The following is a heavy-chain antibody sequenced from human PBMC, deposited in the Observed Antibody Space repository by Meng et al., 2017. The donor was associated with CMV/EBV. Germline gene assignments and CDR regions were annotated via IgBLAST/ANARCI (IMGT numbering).Heavy chain of an antibody. D-gene: IGHD4-17*01. CDR1: GVTVTTAW. CDR3: TTYGDYPDY. CDR2: IKSKTDGGTT. Sequence: CAVSGVTVTTAWMSWARQAPGRGLEWVGRIKSKTDGGTTDYAAPVKGRFTISRDDSKNTLYLQMNSLKTEDTAVYYCTTYGDYPDYWGQGTLVTVSS. V-gene: IGHV3-15*01. J-gene: IGHJ4*02.